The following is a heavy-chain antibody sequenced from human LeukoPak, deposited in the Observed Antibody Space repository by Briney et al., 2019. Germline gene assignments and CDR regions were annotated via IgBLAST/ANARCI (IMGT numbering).Heavy chain of an antibody. D-gene: IGHD3-22*01. Sequence: ASVKVSCKASGYTFTSYGISWVRQAPGQGLEWMGWISAYNGNTNYAQKLQGRVTMTTDTSTSTAYMELRSLRSDDTAVYYCAREHYDSSGYPVYYYYGMDVWGQGPTVTVSS. V-gene: IGHV1-18*01. CDR1: GYTFTSYG. CDR3: AREHYDSSGYPVYYYYGMDV. CDR2: ISAYNGNT. J-gene: IGHJ6*02.